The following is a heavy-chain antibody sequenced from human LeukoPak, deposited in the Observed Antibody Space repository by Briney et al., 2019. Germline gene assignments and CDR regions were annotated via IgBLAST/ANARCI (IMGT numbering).Heavy chain of an antibody. CDR2: ISTHNGNI. Sequence: GASVKVSCKASGYTFTFYGINWVRQAPGQGLEWMGWISTHNGNINYAKKLQDRVIMTTDTSTSTAYMELRSLRFDDTAVYYCARDRNPDYTVNWFDPWGQGTLVTVSS. CDR1: GYTFTFYG. J-gene: IGHJ5*02. CDR3: ARDRNPDYTVNWFDP. V-gene: IGHV1-18*01. D-gene: IGHD4-11*01.